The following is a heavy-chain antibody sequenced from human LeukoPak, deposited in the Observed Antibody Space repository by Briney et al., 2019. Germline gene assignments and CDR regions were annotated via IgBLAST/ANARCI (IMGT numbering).Heavy chain of an antibody. CDR2: ISSSSSTI. Sequence: GGSLRLSCAASGFTFSSYSMNWVRQAPGKGLEWVSYISSSSSTIYYADSVKGRFTISRDNAKNSLYLQMNSLRAEDTAVYYCASDNVLLWFGESPASFDYWGQGTLVTVSS. D-gene: IGHD3-10*01. J-gene: IGHJ4*02. CDR1: GFTFSSYS. V-gene: IGHV3-48*04. CDR3: ASDNVLLWFGESPASFDY.